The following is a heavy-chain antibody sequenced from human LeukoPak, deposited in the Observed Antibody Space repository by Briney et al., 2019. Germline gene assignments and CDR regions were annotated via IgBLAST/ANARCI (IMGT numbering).Heavy chain of an antibody. D-gene: IGHD3-22*01. CDR1: GGSISSYY. CDR2: IYYSGST. CDR3: AREEGRDYYDSSGYYTS. Sequence: PSETLSLTCTVSGGSISSYYWSWIRQPPGKGLEWIGYIYYSGSTKYNPSLKSRVTISVDTSKNQFSLKLSSVTAADTAVYYCAREEGRDYYDSSGYYTSWGQGTLVTVSS. V-gene: IGHV4-59*01. J-gene: IGHJ5*02.